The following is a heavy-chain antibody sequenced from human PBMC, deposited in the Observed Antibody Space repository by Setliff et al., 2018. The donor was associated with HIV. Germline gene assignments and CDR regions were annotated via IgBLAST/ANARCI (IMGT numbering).Heavy chain of an antibody. J-gene: IGHJ4*02. Sequence: PSETLSLTCAVSGYSISTAYYWGWIRQPPGKGLEWIGSVYHSGTTYYNPPLKSRVTISVDMSNNQFSLKVTSVTAADTAVYYCMRGRSITIFGVPYFDFWGQGTQVTVSS. V-gene: IGHV4-38-2*01. CDR2: VYHSGTT. CDR1: GYSISTAYY. CDR3: MRGRSITIFGVPYFDF. D-gene: IGHD3-3*01.